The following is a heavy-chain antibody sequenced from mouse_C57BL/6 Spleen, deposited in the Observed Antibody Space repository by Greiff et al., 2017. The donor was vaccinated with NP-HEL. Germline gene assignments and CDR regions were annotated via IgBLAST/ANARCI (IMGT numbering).Heavy chain of an antibody. V-gene: IGHV3-6*01. D-gene: IGHD4-1*01. J-gene: IGHJ2*01. CDR1: GYSITSGYY. Sequence: EVKLMESGPGLVKPSQSLSLTCSVTGYSITSGYYWNWIRQFPGNKLEWMGYISYDGSNNYNPSLKNRISITRDTSKNQFFLKLNSVTTEDTATYYCARRNWDEDFDYWGQGTTLTVSS. CDR3: ARRNWDEDFDY. CDR2: ISYDGSN.